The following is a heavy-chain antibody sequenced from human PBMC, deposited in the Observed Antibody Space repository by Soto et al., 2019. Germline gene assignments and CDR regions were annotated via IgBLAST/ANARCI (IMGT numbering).Heavy chain of an antibody. CDR3: TRVQQLVYYGMDV. CDR2: IRSKANSYAT. CDR1: GFTFSGSA. Sequence: VGSLRLSCAASGFTFSGSAMHWVRQASGKGLEWVGRIRSKANSYATAYAASVKGRFTISRDDSKNTAYLQMNSLKTEDTAVYYCTRVQQLVYYGMDVWGQGNTVTVYS. D-gene: IGHD6-13*01. J-gene: IGHJ6*02. V-gene: IGHV3-73*01.